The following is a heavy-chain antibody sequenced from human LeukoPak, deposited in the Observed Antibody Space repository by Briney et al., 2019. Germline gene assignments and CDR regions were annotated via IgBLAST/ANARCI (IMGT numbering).Heavy chain of an antibody. J-gene: IGHJ4*02. D-gene: IGHD6-19*01. CDR1: GYTFTGYY. V-gene: IGHV1-2*02. Sequence: GASLKVSCKASGYTFTGYYMHWVRQAPGQGLEWMGWINSNSGGTNYAQKFQGRVTMTRDTSISTAYMELSRLRSDDTAVYYCARALAYSSGWYGYWGQGTLVTV. CDR2: INSNSGGT. CDR3: ARALAYSSGWYGY.